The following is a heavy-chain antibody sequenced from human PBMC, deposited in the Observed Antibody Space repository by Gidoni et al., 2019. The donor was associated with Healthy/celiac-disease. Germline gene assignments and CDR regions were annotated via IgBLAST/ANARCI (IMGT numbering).Heavy chain of an antibody. D-gene: IGHD2-21*02. V-gene: IGHV3-30*18. CDR3: AKDRSAYCGGDCYSDY. CDR1: GSTFSSYG. Sequence: QVQLVESGGGVVQPGRSLRLSCAASGSTFSSYGMHWVRQAPGKGLEWVEYISSDGSNKYYADSVKGRFTISRDNSKNTLYLQMNSLRAEDTAVYYCAKDRSAYCGGDCYSDYWGQGTLVTVSS. CDR2: ISSDGSNK. J-gene: IGHJ4*02.